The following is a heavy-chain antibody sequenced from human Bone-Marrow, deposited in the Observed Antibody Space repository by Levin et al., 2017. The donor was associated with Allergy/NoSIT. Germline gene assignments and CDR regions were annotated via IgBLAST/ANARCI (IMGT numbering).Heavy chain of an antibody. Sequence: GESLKISCAASGFAFSSYDMHWVRQAPGKGLQWVSSIGNGGHTFYSDSVKGRFTISREDGESSVYLQMNSLRGDDTAMYFCARGGYCGGGKCRDWFDPWGQGTLVIVSS. J-gene: IGHJ5*02. D-gene: IGHD2-15*01. V-gene: IGHV3-13*01. CDR2: IGNGGHT. CDR3: ARGGYCGGGKCRDWFDP. CDR1: GFAFSSYD.